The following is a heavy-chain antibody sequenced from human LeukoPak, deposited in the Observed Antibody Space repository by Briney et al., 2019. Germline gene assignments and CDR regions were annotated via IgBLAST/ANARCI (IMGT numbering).Heavy chain of an antibody. Sequence: SETLSLTCAVSGGSITSGAYAWSWIRQPPGKGLEWIGYIYRSGSTSYKPSLKSRLSITIDKSKNQFSLNLRPVTAADTAFYYCARGGGFYGSGTTHFDYWGQGTLATVSS. CDR2: IYRSGST. J-gene: IGHJ4*02. V-gene: IGHV4-30-2*01. CDR3: ARGGGFYGSGTTHFDY. CDR1: GGSITSGAYA. D-gene: IGHD3-10*01.